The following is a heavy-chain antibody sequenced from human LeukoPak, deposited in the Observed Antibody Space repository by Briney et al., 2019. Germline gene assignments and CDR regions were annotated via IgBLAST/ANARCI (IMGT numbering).Heavy chain of an antibody. Sequence: SETLSLTCTVSGDSISSYYWSWIRQPPGKGLEWIGYIYHSGSTNYNPSLKSRVTTSVDTSKNQVSLKLTSVTAADTAVYYCARGLEVATMYNWFDPWGQGTLVTVSS. D-gene: IGHD5-12*01. V-gene: IGHV4-59*01. J-gene: IGHJ5*02. CDR1: GDSISSYY. CDR2: IYHSGST. CDR3: ARGLEVATMYNWFDP.